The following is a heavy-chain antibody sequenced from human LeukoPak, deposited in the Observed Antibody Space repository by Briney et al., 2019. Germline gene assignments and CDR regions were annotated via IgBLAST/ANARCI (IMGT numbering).Heavy chain of an antibody. J-gene: IGHJ2*01. CDR3: ARAPRTANWYFDL. D-gene: IGHD6-25*01. CDR2: IYHSGST. V-gene: IGHV4-30-2*01. CDR1: GGSISSGGYS. Sequence: SQTLSLTCAVSGGSISSGGYSWSWIRQPPGKGLEWIGYIYHSGSTYYNPSLKGRVTISVDRSKNQFSLKLSSVTAADTAVYYCARAPRTANWYFDLWGRGTLVTVSS.